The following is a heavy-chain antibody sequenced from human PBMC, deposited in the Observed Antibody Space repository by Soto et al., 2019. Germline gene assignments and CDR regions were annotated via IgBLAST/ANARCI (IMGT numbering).Heavy chain of an antibody. CDR1: GGTFSSYA. Sequence: QVQLVQSGAEVKKPGSSVKVYCKASGGTFSSYAISWVRQAPGQGLEWMGGIIPIFGTANYAQKFQGRVTITADESTSTAYMDLSSLRSEDTAVYYCASDGDSGYAGRFDPWGQGTLVTVSS. J-gene: IGHJ5*02. V-gene: IGHV1-69*01. D-gene: IGHD5-12*01. CDR3: ASDGDSGYAGRFDP. CDR2: IIPIFGTA.